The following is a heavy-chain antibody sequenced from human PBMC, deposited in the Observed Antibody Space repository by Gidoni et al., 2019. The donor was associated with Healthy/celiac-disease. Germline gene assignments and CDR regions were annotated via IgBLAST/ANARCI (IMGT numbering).Heavy chain of an antibody. CDR1: GYTFTSYG. Sequence: QVQLVQSGAEVKKPGASVKVSCKAAGYTFTSYGISWVRQAPGQGLEWMGWISAYNCNTNEAQKLQGRVTMTTDTSTSTAYMELRSLRSDDTAVYYCARAGIAAAAAYYYGMDVWGQGTTVTVSS. V-gene: IGHV1-18*01. CDR2: ISAYNCNT. CDR3: ARAGIAAAAAYYYGMDV. D-gene: IGHD6-13*01. J-gene: IGHJ6*02.